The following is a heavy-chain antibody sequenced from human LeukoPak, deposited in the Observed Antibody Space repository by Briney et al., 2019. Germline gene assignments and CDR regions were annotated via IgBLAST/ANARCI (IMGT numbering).Heavy chain of an antibody. V-gene: IGHV5-51*01. D-gene: IGHD5-12*01. CDR1: GPSFTSYL. Sequence: GASRQISGKGSGPSFTSYLIGCRRPLPGKGLGGMGIIYPGGSDTRYSPSLQGQVTISADKSIGTAYLQWSSLKASDTAMYYCARRNAVDIVATTGLYYFDFWGQGPGVMVSA. CDR2: IYPGGSDT. CDR3: ARRNAVDIVATTGLYYFDF. J-gene: IGHJ4*02.